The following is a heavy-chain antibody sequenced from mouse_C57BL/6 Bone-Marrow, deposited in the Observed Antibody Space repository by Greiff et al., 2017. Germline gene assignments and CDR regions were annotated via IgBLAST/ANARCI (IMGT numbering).Heavy chain of an antibody. J-gene: IGHJ4*01. D-gene: IGHD1-1*01. V-gene: IGHV5-15*01. CDR1: GFTFSDYG. Sequence: EVKLMESGGGLVQPGGSLKLSCAASGFTFSDYGMAWVRQAPRKGPEWVAFISNLAYSIYYAGTVTGRFTISRENAKNTLYLEMSSLRSEDTAMYYCARSYGSRGAMDYWGQGTSVTVSS. CDR3: ARSYGSRGAMDY. CDR2: ISNLAYSI.